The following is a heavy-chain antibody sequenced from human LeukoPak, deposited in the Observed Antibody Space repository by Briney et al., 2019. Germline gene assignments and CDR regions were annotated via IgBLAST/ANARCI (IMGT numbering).Heavy chain of an antibody. Sequence: GGSLRLSCAASDFSFITYAMSWVRQAPGKGLEWVSTISGGGDAIYYADSVKGRFTISRDNSKNTLYLQMNSLRVEDTAVYYCARDSSMLRGPLVIYYFDFWGQGTLVTVSS. D-gene: IGHD3-10*01. CDR1: DFSFITYA. V-gene: IGHV3-23*01. CDR3: ARDSSMLRGPLVIYYFDF. J-gene: IGHJ4*02. CDR2: ISGGGDAI.